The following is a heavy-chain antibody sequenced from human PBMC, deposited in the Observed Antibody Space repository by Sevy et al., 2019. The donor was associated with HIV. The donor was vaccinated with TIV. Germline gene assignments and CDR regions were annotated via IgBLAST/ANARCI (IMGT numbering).Heavy chain of an antibody. Sequence: ASVKVSCKASGYTFTGYDINWVRQAPGHGLEWMGWMNPSSGNTAYAQQFEGRVTLTRNTSISTAYMELNSLRSEDTAVYFCARAIAASAHYYYYLGVWGKGTTVTVSS. CDR3: ARAIAASAHYYYYLGV. CDR1: GYTFTGYD. CDR2: MNPSSGNT. D-gene: IGHD2-21*01. J-gene: IGHJ6*03. V-gene: IGHV1-8*01.